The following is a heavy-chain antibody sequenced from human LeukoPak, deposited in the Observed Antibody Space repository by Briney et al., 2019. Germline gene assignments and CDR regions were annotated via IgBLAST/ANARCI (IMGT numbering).Heavy chain of an antibody. V-gene: IGHV1-18*01. Sequence: ASVKVSCKASGYTFTSYGISWVRQAPGQGLEWMGWISAYNGNTNYAQKLQGRVTMTTDTSTSTAYMELRSLKSDDTAVYYCARIAAAGNAFDIWGQGTMVTVSS. J-gene: IGHJ3*02. CDR1: GYTFTSYG. CDR3: ARIAAAGNAFDI. CDR2: ISAYNGNT. D-gene: IGHD6-13*01.